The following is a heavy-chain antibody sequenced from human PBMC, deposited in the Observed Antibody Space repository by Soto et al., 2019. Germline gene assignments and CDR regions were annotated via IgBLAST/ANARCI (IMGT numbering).Heavy chain of an antibody. CDR3: ARTYGPGSLSYYQYAMDV. V-gene: IGHV1-3*01. D-gene: IGHD3-10*01. CDR1: GYTFASYT. J-gene: IGHJ6*02. CDR2: IYAGNGNT. Sequence: ASVKVSCKASGYTFASYTMHWVRQAPGQRLEWMGWIYAGNGNTKYSQKLQGRVTITRDAPASTAYMELSSLKSEDTAVYYCARTYGPGSLSYYQYAMDVWG.